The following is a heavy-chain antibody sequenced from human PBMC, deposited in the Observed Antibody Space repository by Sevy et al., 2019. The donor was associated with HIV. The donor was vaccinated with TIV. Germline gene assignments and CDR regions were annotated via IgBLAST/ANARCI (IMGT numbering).Heavy chain of an antibody. CDR3: VFILTGHTGDY. V-gene: IGHV4-39*01. J-gene: IGHJ4*02. D-gene: IGHD3-9*01. CDR1: GGSISSSSYY. Sequence: SETLSLTCTVSGGSISSSSYYWGWIRQPPGKGLEWIGSIYYSGSTYYNPSLKSRVTISVDTSKNQFSLKLSSVTAADTAVYYCVFILTGHTGDYWGQGTLVTVSS. CDR2: IYYSGST.